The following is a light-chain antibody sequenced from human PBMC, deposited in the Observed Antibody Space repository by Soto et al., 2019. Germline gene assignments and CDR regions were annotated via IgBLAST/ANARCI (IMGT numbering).Light chain of an antibody. Sequence: QSVLTQPPSASGTPGQRATIFCSGSSSNIGTNTVIWYQQLPGAAPKVLIYSDNQRPSGVPDRFSGSKSGTSASLAISGLQSEDEADYYCAAWYVSLVVFGGGTQLTVL. CDR2: SDN. J-gene: IGLJ2*01. CDR3: AAWYVSLVV. CDR1: SSNIGTNT. V-gene: IGLV1-44*01.